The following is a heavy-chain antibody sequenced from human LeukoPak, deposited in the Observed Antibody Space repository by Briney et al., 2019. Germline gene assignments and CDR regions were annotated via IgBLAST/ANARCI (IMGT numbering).Heavy chain of an antibody. D-gene: IGHD1-7*01. Sequence: PGGSLRLSCAASGFTFSSFSVNWVRQAPGKGLEWVSSISSSSSYVYYADSVKGRFTISRDNAKNSLFLQMNSLRAEDTAVYYCARGNYRYYFDYWGQGTLVTVSS. CDR1: GFTFSSFS. CDR3: ARGNYRYYFDY. CDR2: ISSSSSYV. V-gene: IGHV3-21*01. J-gene: IGHJ4*02.